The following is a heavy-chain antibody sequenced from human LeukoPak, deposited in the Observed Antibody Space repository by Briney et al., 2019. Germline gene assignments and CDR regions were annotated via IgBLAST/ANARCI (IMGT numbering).Heavy chain of an antibody. D-gene: IGHD3-10*01. V-gene: IGHV3-9*01. Sequence: GGSLRLSCAASGFILDDYAMHWVRQAPGKGLEWVSGISWNSGSIGYADSVKGRFTISRDNAKNSLYLQMNSLRAEDTALYYCAKGRRYYGSGSRGPFDYWGQGTLVTVSS. CDR2: ISWNSGSI. CDR1: GFILDDYA. J-gene: IGHJ4*02. CDR3: AKGRRYYGSGSRGPFDY.